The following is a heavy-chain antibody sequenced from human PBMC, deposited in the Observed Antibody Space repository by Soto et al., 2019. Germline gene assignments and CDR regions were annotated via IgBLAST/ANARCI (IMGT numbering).Heavy chain of an antibody. J-gene: IGHJ6*03. D-gene: IGHD3-3*01. CDR1: GGSFSGYY. Sequence: SETLSLTCAVYGGSFSGYYWSWIRQPPGKGLEWIGEINHSGSTNYNPSLKSRVTISVDTSKNQFSLKLSSVTAADTAVYYCARGLSSPLYYDFWSGFGYYYMDVWGKGTTVTVSS. V-gene: IGHV4-34*01. CDR3: ARGLSSPLYYDFWSGFGYYYMDV. CDR2: INHSGST.